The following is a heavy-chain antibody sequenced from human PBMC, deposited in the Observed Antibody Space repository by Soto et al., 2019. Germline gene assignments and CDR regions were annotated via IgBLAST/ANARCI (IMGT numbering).Heavy chain of an antibody. Sequence: VASVKVSCKASCYTFTSYGISWVRQAPGQGLEWMGWISAYNGNTNYAQKLQGRVTMTTDTSTSTAYMELRSLRSDDTAVYYCARDRAIVVVVAATYYYYYGMDVWGQGTTVTVSS. CDR3: ARDRAIVVVVAATYYYYYGMDV. V-gene: IGHV1-18*04. CDR1: CYTFTSYG. D-gene: IGHD2-15*01. J-gene: IGHJ6*02. CDR2: ISAYNGNT.